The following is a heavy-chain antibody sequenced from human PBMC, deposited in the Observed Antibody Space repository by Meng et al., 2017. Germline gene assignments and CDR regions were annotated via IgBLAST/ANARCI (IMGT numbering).Heavy chain of an antibody. J-gene: IGHJ4*02. CDR1: GGSFSGYY. V-gene: IGHV4-34*01. CDR3: ARGRWNYSVY. CDR2: INHSGST. Sequence: SETLSLTCAVYGGSFSGYYWSWIRQPPGKGLEWIGEINHSGSTNYNPSHKSRVTISVDTSKNQFSLKLSSVTAADTAVYYCARGRWNYSVYWGQGTLVTVSS. D-gene: IGHD1-1*01.